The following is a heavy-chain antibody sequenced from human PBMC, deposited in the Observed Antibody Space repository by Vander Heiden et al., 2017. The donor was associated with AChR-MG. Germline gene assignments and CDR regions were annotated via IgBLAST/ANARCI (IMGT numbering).Heavy chain of an antibody. CDR3: AHRLSRDHSETRCGGDCPHAFDI. V-gene: IGHV2-5*02. CDR2: IYWDDDK. Sequence: QITLKESGPTLVKPTQTLTLTCTFSGFSLSTSGLGVGWIRQPPGKALEWLALIYWDDDKRYSPSLKSRLTITKDTSKNQVVLTMTNMDPVDTATYYCAHRLSRDHSETRCGGDCPHAFDIWGQGTMVTVSS. CDR1: GFSLSTSGLG. J-gene: IGHJ3*02. D-gene: IGHD2-21*02.